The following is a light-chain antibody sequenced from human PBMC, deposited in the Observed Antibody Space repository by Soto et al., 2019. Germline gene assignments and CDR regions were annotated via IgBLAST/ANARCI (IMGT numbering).Light chain of an antibody. J-gene: IGLJ2*01. Sequence: QAVVTQPPSVSGAPGQRVTISCTGSSSNIGAGYDVHWYQQLPGTAPKLLIYGNSNRPSGVPDRFSGSKSGTSASLAITGLQAEDEADYYCQSYDSSLSVVLFGGVTKLTVL. CDR3: QSYDSSLSVVL. CDR1: SSNIGAGYD. V-gene: IGLV1-40*01. CDR2: GNS.